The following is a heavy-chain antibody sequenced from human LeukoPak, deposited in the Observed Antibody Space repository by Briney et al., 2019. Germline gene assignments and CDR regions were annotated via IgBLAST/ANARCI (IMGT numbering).Heavy chain of an antibody. CDR2: ISGSDGST. D-gene: IGHD3-9*01. J-gene: IGHJ4*02. CDR1: GYTFSSYA. CDR3: AKGTTYYDILTGYGYPYYFDY. V-gene: IGHV3-23*01. Sequence: PGGSLRLACAASGYTFSSYAMSWVRQAPGRGLEWVSAISGSDGSTYYADSVKGRFTISRDNSKNTLYLQMNSLRAEDTATYYCAKGTTYYDILTGYGYPYYFDYWGQGTLVTVSS.